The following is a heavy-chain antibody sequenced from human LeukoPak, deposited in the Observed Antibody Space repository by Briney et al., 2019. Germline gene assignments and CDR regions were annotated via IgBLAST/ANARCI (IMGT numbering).Heavy chain of an antibody. J-gene: IGHJ4*02. CDR1: GIPFSSFG. CDR3: STETMA. Sequence: GRSLRLSCAAPGIPFSSFGMHWLRQAPGKGLEWVAFIWYDGSNKYYADSVKGRFTISRDNSKNTLYLQMNSLKTEDTAVYYCSTETMAWGQGTLVTVSS. V-gene: IGHV3-33*01. CDR2: IWYDGSNK. D-gene: IGHD3-10*01.